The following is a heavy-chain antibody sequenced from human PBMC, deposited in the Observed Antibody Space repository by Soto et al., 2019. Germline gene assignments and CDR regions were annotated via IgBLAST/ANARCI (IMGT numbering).Heavy chain of an antibody. J-gene: IGHJ3*02. Sequence: SETLSLTCTVSGGSISSYYWSWIRQPPGKGLEWIGYIYYSGSTNYNPSIKSRVTISVDTSKNQFSLKLSSVTAADTAVYYCARVDTAMVTLGAFDIWGQGTMVTVSS. V-gene: IGHV4-59*01. CDR1: GGSISSYY. D-gene: IGHD5-18*01. CDR3: ARVDTAMVTLGAFDI. CDR2: IYYSGST.